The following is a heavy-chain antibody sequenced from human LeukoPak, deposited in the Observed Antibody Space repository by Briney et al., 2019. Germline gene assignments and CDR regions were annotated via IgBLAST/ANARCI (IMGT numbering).Heavy chain of an antibody. D-gene: IGHD3-10*01. CDR1: GGSISSYY. CDR2: IHYSGST. V-gene: IGHV4-59*01. J-gene: IGHJ4*02. CDR3: ARDNGSGMWDY. Sequence: SETLSLTCTVSGGSISSYYWSWIRQPPGKGLEWIGYIHYSGSTNYNPSLKSRVTISVDTSKNQFSLKLSPVTAADTAVYYCARDNGSGMWDYWGQGTLVTVSS.